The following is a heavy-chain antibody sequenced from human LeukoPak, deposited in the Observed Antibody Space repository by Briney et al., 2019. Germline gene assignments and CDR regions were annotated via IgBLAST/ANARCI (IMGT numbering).Heavy chain of an antibody. CDR2: IYHSGTT. D-gene: IGHD2-15*01. CDR1: GGSISSGDYS. V-gene: IGHV4-30-2*01. Sequence: SQTLSLTCAVSGGSISSGDYSWSWIRQPPGKGLEWIGYIYHSGTTYYNPSLKSRVTISVDRSKNQFSLKLSSVTAADTAVYYCARGAKDIVVVVAATYFDYWGQGTLVTVSS. J-gene: IGHJ4*02. CDR3: ARGAKDIVVVVAATYFDY.